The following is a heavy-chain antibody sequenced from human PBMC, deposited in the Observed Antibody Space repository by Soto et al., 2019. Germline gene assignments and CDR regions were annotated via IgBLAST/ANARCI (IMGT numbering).Heavy chain of an antibody. CDR3: ARDPSDCSSTSCWGYYALDV. V-gene: IGHV3-21*01. CDR2: ISSSGTYI. Sequence: LRLSCAASGFTFSTYSMNWVRQAPGKGLEWVSSISSSGTYIHYADSLKGRFTISRDNAKNSLYLQMISLRAEDTAVYYCARDPSDCSSTSCWGYYALDVWGQGTTFTVSS. J-gene: IGHJ6*02. D-gene: IGHD2-2*01. CDR1: GFTFSTYS.